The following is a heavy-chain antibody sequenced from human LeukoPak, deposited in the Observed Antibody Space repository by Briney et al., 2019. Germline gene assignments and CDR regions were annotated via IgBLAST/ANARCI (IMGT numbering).Heavy chain of an antibody. J-gene: IGHJ6*03. D-gene: IGHD6-19*01. CDR2: INSNGGTT. CDR1: GFTFSTYA. CDR3: AKGSGWLFYYYYMDV. Sequence: PGGSLRLSCAVSGFTFSTYAMHWVRQAPGKGLEYVSAINSNGGTTYYADSVKGRFTIYRDNSKNTLYLQMGSLRPEDMAVYYCAKGSGWLFYYYYMDVWGKGTTVTVSS. V-gene: IGHV3-64*02.